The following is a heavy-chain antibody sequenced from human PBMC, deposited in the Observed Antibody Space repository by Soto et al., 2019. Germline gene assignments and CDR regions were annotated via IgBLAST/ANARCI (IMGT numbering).Heavy chain of an antibody. CDR3: ARSIAVPSGHIDH. CDR2: VYYTGST. D-gene: IGHD6-6*01. J-gene: IGHJ4*02. V-gene: IGHV4-59*01. CDR1: GGXXXXYX. Sequence: QVQXQXSGPXXXXXXXXLSLTXXXXGGXXXXYXXXXXXLAPGNGLEWIGYVYYTGSTNYNPSLQSRVSISVDTSNKHFSLSLSLVTAADTAVYFCARSIAVPSGHIDHWGQGIRVTISS.